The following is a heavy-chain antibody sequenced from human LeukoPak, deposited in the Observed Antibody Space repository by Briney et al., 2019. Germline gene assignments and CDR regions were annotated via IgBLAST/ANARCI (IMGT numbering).Heavy chain of an antibody. J-gene: IGHJ4*02. V-gene: IGHV1-46*01. CDR1: GYTFTNYS. CDR2: IKTSVDSA. CDR3: ARYSSSSSLDY. Sequence: GASVKVSCKAPGYTFTNYSIHWVRQAPGQGLEWMGLIKTSVDSASYAQSFQGRVTMTRDTSTSTVYMELSSLKSEDMAVYYCARYSSSSSLDYWGQGTLVTVSS. D-gene: IGHD6-6*01.